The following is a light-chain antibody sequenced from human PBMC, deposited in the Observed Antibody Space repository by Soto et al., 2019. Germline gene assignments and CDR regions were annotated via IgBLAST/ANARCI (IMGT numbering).Light chain of an antibody. CDR3: SSYTTSTTLI. Sequence: QSVLTQPASVSGSPGQSITISCTGTSSDVGRYKLVSWYQQHPGKAPKLMIYDVTNRPSGVSNRFSGSKSGNTASLTISGIQAEDEADYYCSSYTTSTTLIFGGGIKLTVL. V-gene: IGLV2-14*03. CDR2: DVT. J-gene: IGLJ2*01. CDR1: SSDVGRYKL.